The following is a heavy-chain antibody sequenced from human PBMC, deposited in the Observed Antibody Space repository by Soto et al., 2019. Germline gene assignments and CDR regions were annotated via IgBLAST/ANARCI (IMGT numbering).Heavy chain of an antibody. CDR3: ARGWGVGIVVVPAALYFDY. V-gene: IGHV1-8*01. D-gene: IGHD2-2*03. CDR1: GYTFTSYD. CDR2: MNPNSGNT. J-gene: IGHJ4*02. Sequence: ASVKVSCKASGYTFTSYDINWVRRATGQGLEWMGWMNPNSGNTGYAQKFQGRVTMTWNTSISTAYMELSSLRSEDTAVYYCARGWGVGIVVVPAALYFDYRGQRTLVTVSS.